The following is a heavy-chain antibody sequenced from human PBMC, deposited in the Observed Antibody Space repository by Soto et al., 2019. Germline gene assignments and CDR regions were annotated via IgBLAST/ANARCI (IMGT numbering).Heavy chain of an antibody. Sequence: QVQLVQSGAEVKKPWSSVKVSCKASGGTFSSYAISWVRQAPGQGLEWMGGFVPIFGTANYAKKFQGRVTIIADKSTSTVYMELSSLRSNDTAVSYCASRSGYYPVYYYYGMDVWGQGTTVTVAS. CDR3: ASRSGYYPVYYYYGMDV. CDR2: FVPIFGTA. J-gene: IGHJ6*02. D-gene: IGHD3-3*01. CDR1: GGTFSSYA. V-gene: IGHV1-69*06.